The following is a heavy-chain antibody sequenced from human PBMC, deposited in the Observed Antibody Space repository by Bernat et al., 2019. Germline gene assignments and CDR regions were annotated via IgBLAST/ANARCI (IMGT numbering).Heavy chain of an antibody. CDR3: ARVSAAGGFLEWLPPAFDY. CDR2: INSDGSST. Sequence: EVQLVESGGGLVQPGGSLRLSCAASGFTFSSYWMHWVRQAPGKGLVWVSRINSDGSSTSYADSVKGRFTMCRDDAKNTLYLQMNSLRAEDTAVYYCARVSAAGGFLEWLPPAFDYWGQGTLVTVSS. V-gene: IGHV3-74*01. D-gene: IGHD3-3*01. J-gene: IGHJ4*02. CDR1: GFTFSSYW.